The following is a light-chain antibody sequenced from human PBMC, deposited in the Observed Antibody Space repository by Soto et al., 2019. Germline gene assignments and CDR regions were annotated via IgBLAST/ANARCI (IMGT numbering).Light chain of an antibody. CDR3: QQYVSSPQT. Sequence: EIVLTQFPGTLSLSPGERATLSCRASQSVSSNYLAWYQQKPGQAPRLLIYGASNRATGIPDRFSGSGSGTDFTLTISRLEPEDFAMYFCQQYVSSPQTFGQGTKVDIK. V-gene: IGKV3-20*01. J-gene: IGKJ1*01. CDR1: QSVSSNY. CDR2: GAS.